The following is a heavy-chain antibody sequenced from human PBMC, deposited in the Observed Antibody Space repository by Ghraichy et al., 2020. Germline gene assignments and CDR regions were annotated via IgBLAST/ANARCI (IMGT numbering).Heavy chain of an antibody. CDR3: AREGMVRGEEAFDI. V-gene: IGHV3-66*02. D-gene: IGHD3-10*01. J-gene: IGHJ3*02. Sequence: GGSLRLSCAASGFTVSSNYMSWVRQAPGKGLEWVSVIYSGGSTYYADSVKGRFTISRDNSKNTLYLQMNSLRAEDTAVYYCAREGMVRGEEAFDIWGQGTMVTVSS. CDR2: IYSGGST. CDR1: GFTVSSNY.